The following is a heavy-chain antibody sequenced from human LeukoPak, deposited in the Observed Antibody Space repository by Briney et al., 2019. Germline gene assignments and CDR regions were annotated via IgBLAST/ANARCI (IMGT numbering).Heavy chain of an antibody. J-gene: IGHJ4*02. CDR1: GFTFSSYS. CDR3: ARAASDYGDYVDYFDY. CDR2: ISSSSSYI. V-gene: IGHV3-21*01. Sequence: GVLRLSCAASGFTFSSYSMNWVRQAPGKGLEWVSSISSSSSYIYYADSVKGRFTISGDNAKNSLYLQMNSLRAEDTAVYYCARAASDYGDYVDYFDYWGQGTLVTVSS. D-gene: IGHD4-17*01.